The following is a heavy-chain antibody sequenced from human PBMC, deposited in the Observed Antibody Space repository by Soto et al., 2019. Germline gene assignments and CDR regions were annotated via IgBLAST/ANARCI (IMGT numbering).Heavy chain of an antibody. D-gene: IGHD3-10*01. V-gene: IGHV3-21*01. J-gene: IGHJ4*02. CDR3: ATVAKLWFGELRGEYYFDY. CDR1: GFTFSSYS. CDR2: ISSSSSYI. Sequence: GGSLRLSCAASGFTFSSYSMNWVRQAPGKGLEWVSSISSSSSYIYYADSVKGRFTISRDNAKNSLYLQMNSLRAEDTAVYYCATVAKLWFGELRGEYYFDYWGQGTLVTVSS.